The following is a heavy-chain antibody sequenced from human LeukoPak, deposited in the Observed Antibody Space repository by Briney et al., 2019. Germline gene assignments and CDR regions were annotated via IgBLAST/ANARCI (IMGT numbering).Heavy chain of an antibody. CDR1: GYTFTSYA. D-gene: IGHD3-3*01. V-gene: IGHV1-2*04. Sequence: GASVKVSCKASGYTFTSYAMHWVRQAPGQRLEWMGWINPNSGDTNYAQKFQGWVTMTRDTSISTVYMELSRLKSDDTAVYFCARGAYYAFWSEDGGPPHFAYWGQGTLVTVSS. CDR2: INPNSGDT. J-gene: IGHJ4*02. CDR3: ARGAYYAFWSEDGGPPHFAY.